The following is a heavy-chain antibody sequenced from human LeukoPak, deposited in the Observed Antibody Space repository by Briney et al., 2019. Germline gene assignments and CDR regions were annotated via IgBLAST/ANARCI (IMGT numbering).Heavy chain of an antibody. CDR3: AGHHPRNTVDF. V-gene: IGHV4-59*08. CDR1: GGSISSYY. D-gene: IGHD2/OR15-2a*01. CDR2: ISDIGSI. J-gene: IGHJ4*02. Sequence: PSETLSLTCTVSGGSISSYYWSRIRQPPGKGLEWIAYISDIGSINYNPSLKSRVTISLDTSKNQFPLKLSSVTAADTAVYYCAGHHPRNTVDFWGQGTLVTVSS.